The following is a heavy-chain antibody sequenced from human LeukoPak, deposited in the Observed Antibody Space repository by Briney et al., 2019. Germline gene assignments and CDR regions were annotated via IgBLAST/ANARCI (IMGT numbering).Heavy chain of an antibody. CDR3: AKDFERTINDAFDI. Sequence: PGGSLRLSCAASGFTFDDYAMHWVRQAPGKGLEWVSGISWNSGSIGYADSVKGRFTISRDNAKNSLYLQMNSLRAEDTALYYCAKDFERTINDAFDIWGQGTMVTVSS. CDR2: ISWNSGSI. V-gene: IGHV3-9*01. J-gene: IGHJ3*02. D-gene: IGHD5-24*01. CDR1: GFTFDDYA.